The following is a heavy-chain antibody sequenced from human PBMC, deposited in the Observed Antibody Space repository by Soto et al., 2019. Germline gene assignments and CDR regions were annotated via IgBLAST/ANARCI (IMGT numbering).Heavy chain of an antibody. CDR2: IYSGGYT. CDR1: GFTFSSYS. D-gene: IGHD2-2*02. CDR3: ARDFLGCSSTSCYTLGENGMDV. J-gene: IGHJ6*02. Sequence: GGSLRLSCAASGFTFSSYSMNWVRQAPGKGLEWVSIIYSGGYTYYADSVKGRFTISRDNSKNTLYLQMNSLRAEDTAVYYCARDFLGCSSTSCYTLGENGMDVWGQGTTVTVSS. V-gene: IGHV3-66*01.